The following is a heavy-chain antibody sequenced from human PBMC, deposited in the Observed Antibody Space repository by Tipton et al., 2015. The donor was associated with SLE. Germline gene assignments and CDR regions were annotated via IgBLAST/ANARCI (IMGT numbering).Heavy chain of an antibody. J-gene: IGHJ4*02. D-gene: IGHD4-17*01. Sequence: TLSLTCAVYGGSFSGYYWSWIRQPPGKGLEWIGEINRSGSTNYNPSLKSRVTISVDTSKNQFSLKLSSVTAADTAVYYCARVFSYGDYGDYWGQGTLVTVSS. CDR3: ARVFSYGDYGDY. CDR2: INRSGST. CDR1: GGSFSGYY. V-gene: IGHV4-34*01.